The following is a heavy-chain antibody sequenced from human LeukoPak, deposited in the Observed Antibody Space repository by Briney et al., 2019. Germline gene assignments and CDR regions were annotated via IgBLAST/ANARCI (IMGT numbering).Heavy chain of an antibody. CDR3: AREPPSCSSTSCYAGTRGFDY. Sequence: SVKVSCKASGYTFTSYYMHWVRQAPGQGLEWMGIINPSGGSTSYAQKFQGRVTMTRDMSTSTVYMELSSLRSEDTAVYYCAREPPSCSSTSCYAGTRGFDYWGQGTLVTVSS. CDR2: INPSGGST. V-gene: IGHV1-46*01. CDR1: GYTFTSYY. J-gene: IGHJ4*02. D-gene: IGHD2-2*01.